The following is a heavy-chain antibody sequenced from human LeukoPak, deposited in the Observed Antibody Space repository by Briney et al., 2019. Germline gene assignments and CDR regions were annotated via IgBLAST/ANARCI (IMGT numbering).Heavy chain of an antibody. CDR3: ARVSSSSWYGTVDY. Sequence: ASVMVSCKASGYTFTSYGISWVRQAPGQGLEWMGWISAYNGNTNYAQKLQGRVTMTTDTSTSTAYMELRSLRSDDTAVYYCARVSSSSWYGTVDYWGQGTLVTVSS. CDR1: GYTFTSYG. D-gene: IGHD6-13*01. CDR2: ISAYNGNT. V-gene: IGHV1-18*01. J-gene: IGHJ4*02.